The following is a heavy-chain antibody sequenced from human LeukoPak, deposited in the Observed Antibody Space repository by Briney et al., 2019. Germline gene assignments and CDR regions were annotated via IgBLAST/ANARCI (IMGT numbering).Heavy chain of an antibody. CDR2: ITGDGLST. CDR3: AKGSGSSWYYFDN. Sequence: PGGSLRLSCAASGFTFGSYAMSWVRQAPGKGLEWVSAITGDGLSTYYADSVKGRFTISRDNSKNTLYLQVNSLRAEDTALYYCAKGSGSSWYYFDNWGQGTLVTVSS. D-gene: IGHD6-13*01. J-gene: IGHJ4*02. V-gene: IGHV3-23*01. CDR1: GFTFGSYA.